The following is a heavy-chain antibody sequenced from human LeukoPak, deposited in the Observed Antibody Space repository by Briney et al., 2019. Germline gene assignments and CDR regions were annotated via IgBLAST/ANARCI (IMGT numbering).Heavy chain of an antibody. J-gene: IGHJ4*02. CDR3: ANPPYGRDVYNYFDY. D-gene: IGHD5-24*01. CDR2: ISGSGGST. Sequence: GGSLRLSCAGSGFTFRIYAMSWVRQAPGKGLEWVSAISGSGGSTYYADSVKGRFTISRDNSKNTLYLQMNSLRVEDTAVYYCANPPYGRDVYNYFDYWGQGTPVTVSS. V-gene: IGHV3-23*01. CDR1: GFTFRIYA.